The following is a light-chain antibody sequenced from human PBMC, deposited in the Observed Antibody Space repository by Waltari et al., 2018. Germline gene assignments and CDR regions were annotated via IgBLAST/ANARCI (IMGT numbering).Light chain of an antibody. V-gene: IGLV1-44*01. Sequence: QSVLTQPPSASGTPGQRVTISCSGSSSNIGSNTVNWYQHLPGTAPKLLLYSNIQRPSGVPVRFSGSKSGTSASLAISGLQSEDAADYYCAAWDDSLNAWLFGGGTKLTVL. J-gene: IGLJ3*02. CDR1: SSNIGSNT. CDR3: AAWDDSLNAWL. CDR2: SNI.